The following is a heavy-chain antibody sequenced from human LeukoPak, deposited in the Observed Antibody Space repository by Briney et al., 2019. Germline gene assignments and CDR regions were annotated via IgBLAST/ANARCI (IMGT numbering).Heavy chain of an antibody. D-gene: IGHD1-14*01. CDR2: INPNSGDT. CDR1: GYTFTGYY. Sequence: ASVKVSCKASGYTFTGYYMHWVRQAPGQGLEWMGWINPNSGDTKYGQKFQGRVTLTRDTPSSIAYMDLSSLTSDDTAVYYCARVEAGTTRWNYWGQGTLVSVSS. V-gene: IGHV1-2*02. CDR3: ARVEAGTTRWNY. J-gene: IGHJ4*02.